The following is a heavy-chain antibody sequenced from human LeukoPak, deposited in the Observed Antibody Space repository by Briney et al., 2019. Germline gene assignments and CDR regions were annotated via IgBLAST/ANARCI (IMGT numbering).Heavy chain of an antibody. D-gene: IGHD2-2*01. CDR2: IYTSGST. CDR1: GGSISSGSYY. V-gene: IGHV4-61*02. Sequence: SQTLSLTCTVSGGSISSGSYYWSWIRQPAGKGLEWIGRIYTSGSTNYNPSLKSRVTISVDTSKNQFSLKLSSVTAADTAVYYCARDFEGYCSSTGCLRSDAFDIWGQGTMVTVSS. J-gene: IGHJ3*02. CDR3: ARDFEGYCSSTGCLRSDAFDI.